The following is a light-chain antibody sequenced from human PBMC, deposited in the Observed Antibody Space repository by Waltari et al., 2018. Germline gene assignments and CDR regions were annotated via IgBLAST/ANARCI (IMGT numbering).Light chain of an antibody. CDR2: GAS. Sequence: EIVLTQSPGTLSLSPGERDIVSCRASQRVGRTLAWYQQKPGQAPRLLIYGASNRATDIPDRFIGSGSGTEFSLTISGLEPEDSAVYYCQHYLRLPVAFGQGTKVEIK. J-gene: IGKJ1*01. V-gene: IGKV3-20*01. CDR3: QHYLRLPVA. CDR1: QRVGRT.